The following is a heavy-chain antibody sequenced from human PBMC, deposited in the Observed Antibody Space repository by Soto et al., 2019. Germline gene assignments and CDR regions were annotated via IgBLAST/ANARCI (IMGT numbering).Heavy chain of an antibody. CDR3: AREGILGRWLQPLDF. V-gene: IGHV4-59*01. Sequence: QVQLQVSGPGLVKPSETLSLTCTVSGDSISAYSWSWVRQPPGKGLEWIGNIHYNGNTKYNPSLKTRVTMSLATSTNQFSLRLISVTAAATAKYFCAREGILGRWLQPLDFWGQGTLVTFSS. CDR2: IHYNGNT. D-gene: IGHD5-12*01. CDR1: GDSISAYS. J-gene: IGHJ4*02.